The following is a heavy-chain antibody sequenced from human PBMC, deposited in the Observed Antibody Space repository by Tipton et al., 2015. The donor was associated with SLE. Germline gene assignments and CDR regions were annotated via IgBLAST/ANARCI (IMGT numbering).Heavy chain of an antibody. D-gene: IGHD1-1*01. CDR3: ARGHREGYPDGFDI. CDR1: GGSFRGYY. Sequence: TLSLTCAVYGGSFRGYYWSWIRQPPGKGLEWIGEINHSGNTNYNPSLKSRVTMSVDTSKNQFSLKLSSVTAADTAVFYCARGHREGYPDGFDIWGQGTMVTVSS. CDR2: INHSGNT. V-gene: IGHV4-34*01. J-gene: IGHJ3*02.